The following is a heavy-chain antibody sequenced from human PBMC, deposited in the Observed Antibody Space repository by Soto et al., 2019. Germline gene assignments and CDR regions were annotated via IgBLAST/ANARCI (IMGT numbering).Heavy chain of an antibody. V-gene: IGHV3-30*18. D-gene: IGHD1-1*01. CDR2: ISYDGNNK. CDR3: AKSVYNWNDGFFDY. CDR1: GFTFSTYG. Sequence: GGSLRLSCVASGFTFSTYGMHWVRQAPGKGLEWVAVISYDGNNKYYADSVKGRFTISRDNSKNTLYLQMSSLRAEDTAVYYCAKSVYNWNDGFFDYWGQGTLVTVSS. J-gene: IGHJ4*02.